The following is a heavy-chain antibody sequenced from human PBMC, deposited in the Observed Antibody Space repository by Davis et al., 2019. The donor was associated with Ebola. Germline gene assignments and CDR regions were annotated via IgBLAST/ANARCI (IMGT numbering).Heavy chain of an antibody. CDR1: GFNVSGNY. CDR3: TRGRGGSSWELY. CDR2: IYRGGST. D-gene: IGHD6-13*01. V-gene: IGHV3-53*01. Sequence: GESLKISCTASGFNVSGNYMSWVRQAPGKGLEWVAVIYRGGSTYYADSVKGRFTISRDNSKDTVQLQMNSLRAEDTAIYYCTRGRGGSSWELYWGQGTLVTVS. J-gene: IGHJ4*02.